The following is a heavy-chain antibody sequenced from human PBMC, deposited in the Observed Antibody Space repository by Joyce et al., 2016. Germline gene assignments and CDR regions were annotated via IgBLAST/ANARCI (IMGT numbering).Heavy chain of an antibody. CDR1: GIIFSNKE. J-gene: IGHJ4*02. Sequence: EVQLVEYGGGLVQPGGSLRLSCAASGIIFSNKEMNWVRQAPGKGLEWISSINSDDSRIHYADSVRGRFTISRDNARNSLFLEINSLRVEDTAMYYCTTPSCANWGQGSLVTVSS. CDR3: TTPSCAN. D-gene: IGHD2-2*01. V-gene: IGHV3-48*03. CDR2: INSDDSRI.